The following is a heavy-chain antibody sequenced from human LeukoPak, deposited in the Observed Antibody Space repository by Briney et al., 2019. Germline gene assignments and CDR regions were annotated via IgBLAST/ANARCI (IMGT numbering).Heavy chain of an antibody. CDR3: ARLLAGGYSYI. V-gene: IGHV4-59*01. J-gene: IGHJ3*02. D-gene: IGHD5-12*01. Sequence: SETLSLTCPVSGGTMNNYYWPWMRQPPWKGLEWIGYIYYSGRTTEYNPSLRSLVSMSVDSSKNQFSLRLSSVTAADTAVYYCARLLAGGYSYIWGQGTLATVSS. CDR2: IYYSGRT. CDR1: GGTMNNYY.